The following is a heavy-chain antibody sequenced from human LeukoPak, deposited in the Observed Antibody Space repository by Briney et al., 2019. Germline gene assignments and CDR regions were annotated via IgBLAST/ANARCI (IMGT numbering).Heavy chain of an antibody. CDR3: ARGLGYAAVAGQIDY. Sequence: PSETLSPTCAVYGGSFSGYYWSWIRQPPGKGLEWIGEINHSGSTNYNPSLKSRVTISVDTSKNQFSLKLSSVTAADTAVYYCARGLGYAAVAGQIDYWGQGTLVTVSS. J-gene: IGHJ4*02. V-gene: IGHV4-34*01. D-gene: IGHD6-19*01. CDR2: INHSGST. CDR1: GGSFSGYY.